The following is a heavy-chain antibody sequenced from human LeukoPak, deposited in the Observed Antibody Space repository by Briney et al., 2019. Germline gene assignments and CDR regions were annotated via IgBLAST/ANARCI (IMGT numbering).Heavy chain of an antibody. CDR1: GFTFSSYS. J-gene: IGHJ3*02. V-gene: IGHV3-21*01. D-gene: IGHD6-13*01. CDR3: ARDGVAEESAFYI. Sequence: GGSLRLSSAASGFTFSSYSMNWVRQAPGKGLEWVSSISSSSSYIYYADSVKGRFTISRDNAKNSLYLQMNSLRAEDTAVYYCARDGVAEESAFYIWGQGTMVTVSS. CDR2: ISSSSSYI.